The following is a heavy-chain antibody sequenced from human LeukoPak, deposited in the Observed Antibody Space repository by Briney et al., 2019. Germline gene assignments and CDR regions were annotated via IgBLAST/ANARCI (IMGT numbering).Heavy chain of an antibody. CDR3: ARLDLFMGHKFNWFDP. V-gene: IGHV4-39*01. D-gene: IGHD2-21*01. J-gene: IGHJ5*02. CDR1: GGSISSSNYY. CDR2: IYYSGST. Sequence: PSETLSLTCTVSGGSISSSNYYWGWIRQPPGKGLEWIGSIYYSGSTYYNPSLKSRVAISVDTSKNQFSLNLSSATAADTAVYYCARLDLFMGHKFNWFDPWGQGTLVTVSS.